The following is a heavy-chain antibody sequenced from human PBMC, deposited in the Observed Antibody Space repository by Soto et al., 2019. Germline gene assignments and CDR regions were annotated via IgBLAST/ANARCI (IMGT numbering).Heavy chain of an antibody. CDR1: GGSISSYY. Sequence: PSETLSLTCTVSGGSISSYYWSWIRQPPGKGLEWIGYIYYSGSTNYNPSLKSRVTISVDTSKNQFSLKLSSVTAADTAVYYCAREGSSSSLDYYYYTDVWGKGTTVTVSS. V-gene: IGHV4-59*01. J-gene: IGHJ6*03. CDR2: IYYSGST. D-gene: IGHD6-6*01. CDR3: AREGSSSSLDYYYYTDV.